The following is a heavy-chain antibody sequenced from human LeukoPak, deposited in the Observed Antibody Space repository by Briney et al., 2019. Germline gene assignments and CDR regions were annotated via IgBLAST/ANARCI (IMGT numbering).Heavy chain of an antibody. CDR3: AKLVVLATMVRGVIPHAFDI. CDR1: EFTFSSYG. D-gene: IGHD3-10*01. Sequence: GGSLRLSCAASEFTFSSYGVHWVRQAPGKGLEWVAFIRYDGSRKYYADSVEGRFTISRDNSKNTLYLQMNSLRAEDTAVYYCAKLVVLATMVRGVIPHAFDIWGQGTMVTVSS. V-gene: IGHV3-30*02. J-gene: IGHJ3*02. CDR2: IRYDGSRK.